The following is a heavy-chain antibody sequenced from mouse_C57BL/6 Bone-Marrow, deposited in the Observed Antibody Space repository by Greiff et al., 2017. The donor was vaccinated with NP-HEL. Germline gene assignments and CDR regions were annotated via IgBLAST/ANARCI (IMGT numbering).Heavy chain of an antibody. Sequence: EVQLQQSGPELVKPGASVKISCKASGYTFTDYYMNWVKQSHGKSLEWIGDINPNNGGTSYNQKFKGKATLTVDKSSSTAYMELRSLTSEDSAVYYCARKGLLTWVEGTAMDYWGQGTSVTVSS. D-gene: IGHD4-1*01. J-gene: IGHJ4*01. V-gene: IGHV1-26*01. CDR1: GYTFTDYY. CDR2: INPNNGGT. CDR3: ARKGLLTWVEGTAMDY.